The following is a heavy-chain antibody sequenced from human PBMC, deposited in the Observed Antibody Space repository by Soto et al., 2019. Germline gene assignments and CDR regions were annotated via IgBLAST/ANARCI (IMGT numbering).Heavy chain of an antibody. CDR3: ARIVYDFWSGPNAFDI. CDR2: ISAYNGNT. D-gene: IGHD3-3*01. J-gene: IGHJ3*02. V-gene: IGHV1-18*01. CDR1: GYTFTSYG. Sequence: ASVKVSCKASGYTFTSYGISWVRQAPGQGLEWMGWISAYNGNTNYAQKLQGRVTMTTDTSTSTAYMELRSLRSDDTSLYYCARIVYDFWSGPNAFDIWGQGTMVTVSS.